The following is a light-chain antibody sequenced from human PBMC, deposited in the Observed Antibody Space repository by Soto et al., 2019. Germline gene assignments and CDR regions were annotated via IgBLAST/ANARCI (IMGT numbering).Light chain of an antibody. Sequence: DIPMAQYPSTLAGSLVEGVPIXLRASQTISSWLAWYQQKPGKAPKLLIYKASTLKSGVPSRFSGSGSGTEFTLTISSLQPDDFATYYCQHYNSYSEAFGQGTKVDIK. CDR2: KAS. V-gene: IGKV1-5*03. J-gene: IGKJ1*01. CDR3: QHYNSYSEA. CDR1: QTISSW.